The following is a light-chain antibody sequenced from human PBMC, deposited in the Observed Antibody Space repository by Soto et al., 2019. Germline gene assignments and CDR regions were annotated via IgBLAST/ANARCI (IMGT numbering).Light chain of an antibody. V-gene: IGLV1-40*01. J-gene: IGLJ2*01. Sequence: QPVLTQPPSVSGAPGQRVTISCTGSSSNIGAGYDVHWYQQLPGTAPKLLIYTNNNRPSGVPDRFSGSKSGTSASLAITGLQAEDEADHYCQSYDSSLSGSVFGGGTKLTVL. CDR2: TNN. CDR3: QSYDSSLSGSV. CDR1: SSNIGAGYD.